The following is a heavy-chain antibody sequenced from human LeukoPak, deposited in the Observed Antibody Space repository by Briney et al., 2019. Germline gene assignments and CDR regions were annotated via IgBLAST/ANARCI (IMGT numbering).Heavy chain of an antibody. CDR2: IIPIFGTA. V-gene: IGHV1-69*13. CDR1: GYTFTSYA. Sequence: ASVKVSCKASGYTFTSYAMNWARQAPGQGLEWMGGIIPIFGTANYAQKFQGRVTITADESTSTAYMELRSLRSDDTAVYYCARLPDLDYYYMDVWGKGTTVTVSS. CDR3: ARLPDLDYYYMDV. J-gene: IGHJ6*03.